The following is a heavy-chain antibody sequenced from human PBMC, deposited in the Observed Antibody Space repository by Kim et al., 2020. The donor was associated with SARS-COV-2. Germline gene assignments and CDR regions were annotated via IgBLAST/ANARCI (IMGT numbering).Heavy chain of an antibody. CDR1: GFTFDDYA. Sequence: GGSLRLSCAASGFTFDDYAMHWVRQAPGKGLEWVSLISGDGGSTYYADSVKGRFTISRDNSKNSLYLQMNSLRTEDTALYYCAKDRWQQLVQQYYYYYGMDVWGQGSTVTVSS. D-gene: IGHD6-13*01. CDR2: ISGDGGST. V-gene: IGHV3-43*02. J-gene: IGHJ6*02. CDR3: AKDRWQQLVQQYYYYYGMDV.